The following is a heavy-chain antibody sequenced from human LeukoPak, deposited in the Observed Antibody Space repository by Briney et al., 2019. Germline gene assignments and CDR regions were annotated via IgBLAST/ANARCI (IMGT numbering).Heavy chain of an antibody. CDR2: ISSSSSYI. CDR1: GFTFSSYS. CDR3: AGSASSGWTIDY. J-gene: IGHJ4*02. Sequence: GGSLRLSCAASGFTFSSYSMNWVRQAPGKGLEWVSSISSSSSYIYYADSVKGRFTISRDNAKNSLYLQMNSLRAEDTAVYYCAGSASSGWTIDYWGQGTLVTVPS. V-gene: IGHV3-21*01. D-gene: IGHD6-19*01.